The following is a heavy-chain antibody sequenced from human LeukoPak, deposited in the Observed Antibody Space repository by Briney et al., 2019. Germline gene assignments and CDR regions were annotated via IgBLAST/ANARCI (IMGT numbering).Heavy chain of an antibody. D-gene: IGHD2-21*01. CDR3: ARDVWRRAFYYAMDV. Sequence: GGSLRLSCVASGFTFDDHAMHWVRQAPGKGLEWVSSISWYSGNIGYADSVKGQFSISRDNAKNTLYLEVNSLRTDDTALYFCARDVWRRAFYYAMDVWGQGTTVAVSS. V-gene: IGHV3-9*01. J-gene: IGHJ6*02. CDR2: ISWYSGNI. CDR1: GFTFDDHA.